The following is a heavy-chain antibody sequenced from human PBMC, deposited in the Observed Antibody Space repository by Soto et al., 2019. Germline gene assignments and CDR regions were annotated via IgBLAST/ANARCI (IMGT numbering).Heavy chain of an antibody. J-gene: IGHJ4*02. V-gene: IGHV4-59*08. CDR1: GGSFSSYY. Sequence: SETLSLTCTVSGGSFSSYYWSWIRQPPGKGLEWIGYIHYSGSTNYNPSLKSRVTISVDTSKNQFSLKLGSVTAADTAVYYCARHQCSGSKCSPFDCWGQGTPVPVSP. CDR3: ARHQCSGSKCSPFDC. CDR2: IHYSGST. D-gene: IGHD2-15*01.